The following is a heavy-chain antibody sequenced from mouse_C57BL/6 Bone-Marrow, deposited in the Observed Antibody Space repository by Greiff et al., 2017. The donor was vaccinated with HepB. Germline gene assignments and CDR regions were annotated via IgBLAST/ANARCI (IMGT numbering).Heavy chain of an antibody. V-gene: IGHV1-55*01. CDR3: ARSAYGSTPFAY. Sequence: QVQLQQPGAELVKPGASVKMSCKASGYTFTSYWITWVKQRPGQGLEWIGDIYPGSGSTNYNEKFKSKATMTVDTSASTAYMQLSSLTSEDSAVYYCARSAYGSTPFAYWGQGPLVTVSA. J-gene: IGHJ3*01. CDR1: GYTFTSYW. CDR2: IYPGSGST. D-gene: IGHD1-1*01.